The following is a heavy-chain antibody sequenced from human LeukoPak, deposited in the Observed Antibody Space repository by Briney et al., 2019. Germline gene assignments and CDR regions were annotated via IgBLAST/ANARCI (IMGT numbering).Heavy chain of an antibody. CDR2: IYYSGST. V-gene: IGHV4-59*01. CDR1: GFTFSSYA. D-gene: IGHD4-17*01. CDR3: ARGVDYGDYVWAFDI. J-gene: IGHJ3*02. Sequence: GSLRLSCAASGFTFSSYAMSWIRQPPGKGLEWIGYIYYSGSTNYNPSLKSRVTISVDTSKNQFSLKLSSVTAADTAVYYCARGVDYGDYVWAFDIWGQGTMVTVSS.